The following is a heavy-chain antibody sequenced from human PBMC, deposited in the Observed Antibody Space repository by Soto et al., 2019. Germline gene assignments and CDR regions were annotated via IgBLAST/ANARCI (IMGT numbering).Heavy chain of an antibody. D-gene: IGHD6-13*01. V-gene: IGHV1-18*04. J-gene: IGHJ6*02. Sequence: ASVKVPCKASGYTFTSYGISWVRQAPGQGLEWMGWISAYNGNTNYAQKLQGRVTMTTDTSTSTAYMELRSLRSDDTAVYYCARDDSSSWASYYYYGMDVWGQGTTVTVSS. CDR3: ARDDSSSWASYYYYGMDV. CDR1: GYTFTSYG. CDR2: ISAYNGNT.